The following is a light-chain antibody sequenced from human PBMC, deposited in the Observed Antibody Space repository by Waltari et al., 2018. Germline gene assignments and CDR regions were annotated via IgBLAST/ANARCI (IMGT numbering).Light chain of an antibody. V-gene: IGKV2-28*01. CDR3: MQVVRTLWT. CDR2: QGS. J-gene: IGKJ1*01. CDR1: QSLLHNNGYNY. Sequence: DIVVTQSPLSLPVTPGEPASISCSSNQSLLHNNGYNYLDWILQKPGQPPQLLSYQGSNRASGVPDRFRGSGSGTDVTLQITRVEAEDVGVYYCMQVVRTLWTFGQGTKVEIK.